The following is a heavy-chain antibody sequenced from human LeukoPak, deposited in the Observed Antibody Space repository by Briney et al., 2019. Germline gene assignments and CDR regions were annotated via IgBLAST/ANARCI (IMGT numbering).Heavy chain of an antibody. D-gene: IGHD3-9*01. CDR1: GYTFTSYY. Sequence: GASVKVSCKASGYTFTSYYMHWVRQAPGQGLEWRGIINPSGGSTSYAQKFQGRVTMTRDTSTSTVYMELSSLRSEDTAVYYCARGPSIQPLLRYFDRLFLNNWFDPWGQGTLVTVSS. V-gene: IGHV1-46*01. CDR3: ARGPSIQPLLRYFDRLFLNNWFDP. J-gene: IGHJ5*02. CDR2: INPSGGST.